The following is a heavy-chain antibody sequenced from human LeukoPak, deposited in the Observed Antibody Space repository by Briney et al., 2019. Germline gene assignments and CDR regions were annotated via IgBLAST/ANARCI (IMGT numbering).Heavy chain of an antibody. J-gene: IGHJ4*02. V-gene: IGHV3-74*03. CDR2: ISSDGSST. D-gene: IGHD6-6*01. CDR1: GFTFRNHW. CDR3: ARDQRVTGRPDIDY. Sequence: PGGSLRLSCAASGFTFRNHWMHWVRQTPGKGLVWVSRISSDGSSTTYADSVKGRFTISRDNAKNTLYLQMNNLRVEDTAMYYCARDQRVTGRPDIDYWGQGTLAIVSS.